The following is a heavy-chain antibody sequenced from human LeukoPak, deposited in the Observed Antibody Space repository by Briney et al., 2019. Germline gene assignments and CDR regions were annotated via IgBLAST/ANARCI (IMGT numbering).Heavy chain of an antibody. J-gene: IGHJ4*02. Sequence: QPGGSLRLSCAASGLTFSSYWMSWVRQAPGKGLEWVANIKQDGSEKYYVDSVKGRFTISRDISKNTLYLQMNSLRAEDTAVYYCAKGYYYDTSGYYYVGYFDYWGQGTLVTVSS. CDR1: GLTFSSYW. CDR2: IKQDGSEK. D-gene: IGHD3-22*01. V-gene: IGHV3-7*03. CDR3: AKGYYYDTSGYYYVGYFDY.